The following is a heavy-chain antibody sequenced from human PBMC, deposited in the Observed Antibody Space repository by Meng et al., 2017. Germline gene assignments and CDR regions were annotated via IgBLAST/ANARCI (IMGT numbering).Heavy chain of an antibody. V-gene: IGHV3-74*02. J-gene: IGHJ4*02. CDR2: ISGDGSIT. CDR1: GFTFNNYW. CDR3: LDEAPRSDY. Sequence: EVQLEESGGGLVQPGGSLRLSCAASGFTFNNYWMHWVRQVPGKGLVWVSRISGDGSITNYADSVKGRFTISRDNAKNTLYLQMNSLRPEDTAVYYCLDEAPRSDYWGQGSLVTVSS. D-gene: IGHD1-1*01.